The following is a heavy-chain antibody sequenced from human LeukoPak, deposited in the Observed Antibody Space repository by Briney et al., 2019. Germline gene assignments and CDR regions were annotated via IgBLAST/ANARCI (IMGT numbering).Heavy chain of an antibody. J-gene: IGHJ5*02. D-gene: IGHD3-9*01. V-gene: IGHV1-69*13. CDR3: ARRIRIDFVDYWFDP. Sequence: ASVKVSCKASGYTFTAYYIHWVRQAPGQGLEWMGVIIPIFGTTNYAQKFQGRVTISADESTNTAFMELSSLTSEDTAVYYCARRIRIDFVDYWFDPWGQGTLVTVSS. CDR1: GYTFTAYY. CDR2: IIPIFGTT.